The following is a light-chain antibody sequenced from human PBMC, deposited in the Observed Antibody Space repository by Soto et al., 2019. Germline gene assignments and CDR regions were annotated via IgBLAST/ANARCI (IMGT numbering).Light chain of an antibody. CDR2: RAS. V-gene: IGKV1-5*03. CDR1: QNINNW. CDR3: QQYSSDST. Sequence: DIQMTQSPSTLSASVGDRVTITCRASQNINNWLAWYQQKPGKAPKLLIYRASSLENGVPSRFSGRGSGTDFIFTITSLQPDVFATYDCQQYSSDSTFGQGTKVEIK. J-gene: IGKJ1*01.